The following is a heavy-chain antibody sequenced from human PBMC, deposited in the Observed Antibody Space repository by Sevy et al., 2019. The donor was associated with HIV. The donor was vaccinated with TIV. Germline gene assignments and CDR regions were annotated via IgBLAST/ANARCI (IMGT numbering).Heavy chain of an antibody. J-gene: IGHJ3*02. Sequence: SETLSLTCGVSGGSFSAYYWSWIRQPPGKGLEWIGEINSSGSTNYNPSLKSRVTISVDTSKKQFSLNLSSVTAADTAVYYCARVYSSAPHFDIWGQGTMVTVSS. CDR3: ARVYSSAPHFDI. V-gene: IGHV4-34*01. CDR1: GGSFSAYY. D-gene: IGHD6-19*01. CDR2: INSSGST.